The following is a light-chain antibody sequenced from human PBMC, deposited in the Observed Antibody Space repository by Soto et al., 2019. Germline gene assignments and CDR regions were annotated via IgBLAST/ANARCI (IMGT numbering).Light chain of an antibody. CDR3: QQRSNWPRFT. Sequence: EIVLTQSPATLSLSPGERATLSCRASQSVSSYLAWYQQKPGQAPRLLIYDASNRATGIPARFSGSGSGTDFTLTISSLEPEDFAVYCRQQRSNWPRFTFGPGTKVDIK. J-gene: IGKJ3*01. CDR1: QSVSSY. V-gene: IGKV3-11*01. CDR2: DAS.